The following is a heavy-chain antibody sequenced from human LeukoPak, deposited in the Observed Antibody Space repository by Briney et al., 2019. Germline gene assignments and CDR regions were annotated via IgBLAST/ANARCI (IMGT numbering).Heavy chain of an antibody. CDR1: GFTFDDYA. CDR3: AKVLTRGDGYNNYFDY. J-gene: IGHJ4*02. Sequence: GGSLRLSCAASGFTFDDYAMHRVRQALGKGLEWVSLISGDGGSTYYADSVKGRFTISRDNSKNYLYLQMKSLRTEDTALYYCAKVLTRGDGYNNYFDYWGQGTLVTVSS. D-gene: IGHD5-24*01. V-gene: IGHV3-43*02. CDR2: ISGDGGST.